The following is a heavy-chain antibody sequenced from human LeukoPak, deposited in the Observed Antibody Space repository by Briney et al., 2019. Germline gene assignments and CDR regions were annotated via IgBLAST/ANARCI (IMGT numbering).Heavy chain of an antibody. J-gene: IGHJ4*02. V-gene: IGHV4-4*02. CDR3: ARVKSVNSSSWYYFDY. CDR1: GGSISSSNW. Sequence: SETLSLTCAVSGGSISSSNWWSWVRQPPGKGLEWIGEIYHSGSTNYNPSLKSRVTISVDKSKNQFSLKLSSVTAADTAVYYCARVKSVNSSSWYYFDYWGQGTLVTVSS. D-gene: IGHD6-13*01. CDR2: IYHSGST.